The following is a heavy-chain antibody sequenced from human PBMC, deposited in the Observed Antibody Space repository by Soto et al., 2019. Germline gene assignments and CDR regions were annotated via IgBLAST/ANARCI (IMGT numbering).Heavy chain of an antibody. V-gene: IGHV1-69*06. CDR2: IIPVFGAP. CDR1: GDTFNSHT. D-gene: IGHD1-20*01. Sequence: VQLVQSGAEVRKPGSSVRVSCETSGDTFNSHTINWLRQAPGQGLEWMGGIIPVFGAPTYAQKFQARLTITADTSTQTAYMALSSLTSDDTAFYFCARNITGTSNWFDSWGQGTLVTVSS. J-gene: IGHJ5*01. CDR3: ARNITGTSNWFDS.